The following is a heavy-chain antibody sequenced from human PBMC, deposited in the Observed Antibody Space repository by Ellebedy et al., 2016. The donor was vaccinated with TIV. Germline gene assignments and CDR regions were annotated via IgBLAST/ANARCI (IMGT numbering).Heavy chain of an antibody. V-gene: IGHV3-30*18. D-gene: IGHD4-23*01. J-gene: IGHJ4*02. Sequence: GGSLRLSXAASGFTFSSYGMHWVRQAPGKGLEWVAVISYDGSNKYYADSVKGRFTISRDNSKNTLYLQMNSLRAEDTAVYYCAKVSGGSSWGLFDYWGQGTLVTVSS. CDR3: AKVSGGSSWGLFDY. CDR1: GFTFSSYG. CDR2: ISYDGSNK.